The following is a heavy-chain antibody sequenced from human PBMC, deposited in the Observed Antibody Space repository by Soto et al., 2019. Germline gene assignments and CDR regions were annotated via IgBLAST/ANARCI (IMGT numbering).Heavy chain of an antibody. V-gene: IGHV3-30*04. J-gene: IGHJ4*02. CDR3: ASPAGDFDPYYAF. Sequence: QVQLEESGGGVVQPGRSLRLSCEASGFTLTAFAMHWVRQAPGKGVEWVAVISHDGSKEYLADSVKGRFTISRDNSKNAAYLRMNSLRTESPEVYYCASPAGDFDPYYAFWGQGPLVTVSS. CDR2: ISHDGSKE. CDR1: GFTLTAFA. D-gene: IGHD4-17*01.